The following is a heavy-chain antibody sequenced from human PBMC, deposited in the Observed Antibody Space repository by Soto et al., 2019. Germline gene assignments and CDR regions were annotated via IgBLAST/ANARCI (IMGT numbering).Heavy chain of an antibody. Sequence: QVQLQESGPGLVKPSETLSLTCTVSGGSISGHYWIWIRQPPGKALEWLGYIFYSGSTNYNPSLKSRLTISVDPSRNQFSLRLNSVTAADTAVYYCARVGSRGWSPDYWGQGTLVTVSS. CDR3: ARVGSRGWSPDY. V-gene: IGHV4-59*11. CDR1: GGSISGHY. D-gene: IGHD6-19*01. CDR2: IFYSGST. J-gene: IGHJ4*02.